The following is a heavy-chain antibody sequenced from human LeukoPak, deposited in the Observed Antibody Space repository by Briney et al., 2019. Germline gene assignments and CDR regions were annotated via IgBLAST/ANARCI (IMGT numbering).Heavy chain of an antibody. Sequence: SETLSLTCTVSGGSVSSGSYYWSWIRQPQGKGLEWIGYGSTNYNPSLKSRVTMSVDTSKKQFSLKLSSVTAADTAVYYCARGRPPHDYGTLFDYWGQGTLVTVSS. V-gene: IGHV4-61*01. J-gene: IGHJ4*02. D-gene: IGHD4-17*01. CDR1: GGSVSSGSYY. CDR2: GST. CDR3: ARGRPPHDYGTLFDY.